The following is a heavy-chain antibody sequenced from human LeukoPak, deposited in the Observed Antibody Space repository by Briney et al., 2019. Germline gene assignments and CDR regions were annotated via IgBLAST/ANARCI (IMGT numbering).Heavy chain of an antibody. J-gene: IGHJ6*02. V-gene: IGHV4-34*01. D-gene: IGHD2-2*01. CDR2: INHSGST. CDR1: GVSFSGYY. Sequence: SETLSLTCAVYGVSFSGYYWTWIRQPPGKGLEWIGEINHSGSTNYNPSLKSRVTISVDTSKNQFSLKLSSVTAADTAVYYCAVPDPLEYYGMDVWGQGTTVTVSS. CDR3: AVPDPLEYYGMDV.